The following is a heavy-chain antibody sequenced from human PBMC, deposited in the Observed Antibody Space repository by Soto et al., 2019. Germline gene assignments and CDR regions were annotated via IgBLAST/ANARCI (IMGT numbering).Heavy chain of an antibody. CDR3: ARATSQWLAFFDY. J-gene: IGHJ4*02. V-gene: IGHV4-4*07. CDR1: SDSISSYY. CDR2: VHASGTT. D-gene: IGHD6-19*01. Sequence: QVQLQESGPGLLKPSETLSLTCTVSSDSISSYYWTWIRQPAGKGLEWLRRVHASGTTNYNPALKSRVTMSLYTSKIHFSLKLNSVTAAGTAVYYCARATSQWLAFFDYWGQGTLVTVSS.